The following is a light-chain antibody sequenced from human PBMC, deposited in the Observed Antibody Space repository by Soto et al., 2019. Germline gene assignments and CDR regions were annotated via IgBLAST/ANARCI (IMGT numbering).Light chain of an antibody. CDR1: QSLSSSY. CDR2: RAS. V-gene: IGKV3-20*01. Sequence: EIVLTQSPGTLSLSPGERATLSCRASQSLSSSYLAWYQQKLGQAPRLLIYRASSRATGIPDRFSGSGSGTDFTLTISRLEPEDFAMYYCQQYGSSRTFGQGTKVDIK. J-gene: IGKJ1*01. CDR3: QQYGSSRT.